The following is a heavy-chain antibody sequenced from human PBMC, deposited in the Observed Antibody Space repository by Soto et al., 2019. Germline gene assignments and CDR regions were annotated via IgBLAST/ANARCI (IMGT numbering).Heavy chain of an antibody. CDR2: IWYDGSNK. CDR3: ARGRSPGEWAFDM. J-gene: IGHJ3*02. Sequence: PGGSLRLSCAESGLTFSSYGMHWVRQAPGKGLEWVAVIWYDGSNKYYADSVKGRFTISRDNSKTTLYLQMNSLRAEDTAVYYCARGRSPGEWAFDMLGQGTMVTVSS. CDR1: GLTFSSYG. V-gene: IGHV3-33*01. D-gene: IGHD3-10*01.